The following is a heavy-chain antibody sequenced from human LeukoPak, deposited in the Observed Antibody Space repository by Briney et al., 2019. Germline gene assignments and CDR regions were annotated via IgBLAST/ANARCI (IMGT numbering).Heavy chain of an antibody. CDR1: GGSISSYY. CDR3: ARASVGATTSGYFDY. D-gene: IGHD1-26*01. J-gene: IGHJ4*02. Sequence: PSETLSLTCTVSGGSISSYYWSWIRQPPGKGLEWIGYIYYSGSTNYNPSLKSRVTISVDTSKNQFSLKLSSVTAADTAVYYCARASVGATTSGYFDYWGQGTLVTVSS. CDR2: IYYSGST. V-gene: IGHV4-59*01.